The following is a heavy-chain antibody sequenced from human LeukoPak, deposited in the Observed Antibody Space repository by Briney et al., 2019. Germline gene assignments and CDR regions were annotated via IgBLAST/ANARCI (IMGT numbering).Heavy chain of an antibody. V-gene: IGHV3-30*04. Sequence: GGSLRLSCAASGFTFSTYAMHWVRQAPGKGLEWVAVIPYDGSNKYYADSVKGRFTISRENSKNRLYLQMNSLRAEDMALYYCAKDSSALGWYYFDYWGQGTLVTVSS. CDR2: IPYDGSNK. D-gene: IGHD6-19*01. J-gene: IGHJ4*02. CDR3: AKDSSALGWYYFDY. CDR1: GFTFSTYA.